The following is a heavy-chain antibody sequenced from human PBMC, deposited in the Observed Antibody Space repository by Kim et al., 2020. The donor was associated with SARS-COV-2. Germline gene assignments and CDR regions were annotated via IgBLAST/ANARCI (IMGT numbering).Heavy chain of an antibody. J-gene: IGHJ4*02. D-gene: IGHD5-12*01. CDR3: ARLGGYSGYDWGLDY. CDR1: GGSFSGYY. Sequence: SETLSLTCAVYGGSFSGYYWSWIRQPPGKGLEWIGEINHSGSTNYNPSLKSRVTISVDTSKNQFSLKLSSVTAADTAVYYCARLGGYSGYDWGLDYWGQGPLVTVSS. V-gene: IGHV4-34*01. CDR2: INHSGST.